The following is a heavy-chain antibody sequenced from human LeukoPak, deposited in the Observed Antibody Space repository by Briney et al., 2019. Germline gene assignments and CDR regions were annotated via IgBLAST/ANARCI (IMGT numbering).Heavy chain of an antibody. Sequence: SETLSLTCAVYGGSFSGYYWSWIRQPPWKGLEWIGEINHSGSTNYNPSLKSRVTISVDTSKNQFSLKLSSVTAADTAVYYCARGRIGRLIWDYYYYYMDVWGKGTTVTVSS. CDR3: ARGRIGRLIWDYYYYYMDV. D-gene: IGHD3/OR15-3a*01. CDR1: GGSFSGYY. J-gene: IGHJ6*03. V-gene: IGHV4-34*01. CDR2: INHSGST.